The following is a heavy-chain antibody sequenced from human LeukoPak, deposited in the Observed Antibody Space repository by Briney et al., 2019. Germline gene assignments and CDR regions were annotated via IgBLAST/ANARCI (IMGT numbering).Heavy chain of an antibody. V-gene: IGHV3-74*01. D-gene: IGHD1-26*01. CDR1: GFTFSNHW. CDR3: VKYSGIYYFDY. J-gene: IGHJ4*02. CDR2: INSDGSSV. Sequence: GGSLRLSCAAPGFTFSNHWMHWVRQAPGKGLVWVARINSDGSSVAYADSVEGRFTISRDNAKNILYLQMSSLRGEDTAVYYCVKYSGIYYFDYWGQGTLVTVSS.